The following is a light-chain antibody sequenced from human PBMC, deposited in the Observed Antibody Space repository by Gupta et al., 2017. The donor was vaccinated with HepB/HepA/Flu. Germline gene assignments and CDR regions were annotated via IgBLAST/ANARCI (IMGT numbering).Light chain of an antibody. CDR1: RSCYFSSKNGTY. CDR2: WAC. CDR3: HQDFNLPMT. V-gene: IGKV4-1*01. Sequence: DIVLTQSPASLAVSLGERATVNCKSSRSCYFSSKNGTYLAWYQQKAGQPPKLLIYWACTRQSGVPDRFSGSGSGTXFTLIIXSRQAEDVAVYYCHQDFNLPMTFGXGTKVEIK. J-gene: IGKJ1*01.